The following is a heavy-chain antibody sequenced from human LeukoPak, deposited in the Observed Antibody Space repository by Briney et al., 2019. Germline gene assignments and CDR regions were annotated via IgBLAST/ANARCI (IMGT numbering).Heavy chain of an antibody. CDR2: IYHSGST. Sequence: SETLSLTCTVSGGSISSGGYYWSWIRQPPGKGLEWIGYIYHSGSTYYNPSLKSRVTISVDRSKNQFSLKLSSVTAADTAVYYCARVGDVITMSGYFDYWGQGTLVTVSS. D-gene: IGHD3-22*01. CDR3: ARVGDVITMSGYFDY. V-gene: IGHV4-30-2*01. CDR1: GGSISSGGYY. J-gene: IGHJ4*02.